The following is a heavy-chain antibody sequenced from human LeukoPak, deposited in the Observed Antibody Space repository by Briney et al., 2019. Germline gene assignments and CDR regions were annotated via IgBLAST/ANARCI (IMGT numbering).Heavy chain of an antibody. CDR2: VKKKGDGGTA. J-gene: IGHJ4*02. V-gene: IGHV3-15*01. D-gene: IGHD6-19*01. CDR3: GTHGSGWSNDY. CDR1: AFPFRSAW. Sequence: PGGSLSLSCAASAFPFRSAWMSWARQAPGKRLEWVGRVKKKGDGGTADYAVPVKGRFTISRDDSKNTLYLQMTSLKTEETAGYSVGTHGSGWSNDYWGQGTLVTVSS.